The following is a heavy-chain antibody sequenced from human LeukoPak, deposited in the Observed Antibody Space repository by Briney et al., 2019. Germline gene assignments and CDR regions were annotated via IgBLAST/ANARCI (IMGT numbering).Heavy chain of an antibody. CDR1: GYTLTNYC. Sequence: GESLKISFKGSGYTLTNYCSGWVRQMPGKGLEWMGIIYPGDSDTRYSPSFQGQVTISADKSISTAYLQWSSLKASDTAMYYCARQEYYNSGRRPIDYWGQGTVVTVSS. J-gene: IGHJ4*02. CDR3: ARQEYYNSGRRPIDY. D-gene: IGHD3-10*01. CDR2: IYPGDSDT. V-gene: IGHV5-51*01.